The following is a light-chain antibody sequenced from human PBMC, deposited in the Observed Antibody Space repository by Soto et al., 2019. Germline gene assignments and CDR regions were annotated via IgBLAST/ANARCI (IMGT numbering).Light chain of an antibody. CDR2: KAS. Sequence: DIQMTQSPSTLSASVGDRVTITCRGRQIISSWLAWYQQKPGKAPKLLIYKASSLESGVPSRFSGSGSGTEFTLTISSLQPDDFATYYCQQYNSYWTFGQGTKVEIK. J-gene: IGKJ1*01. CDR1: QIISSW. CDR3: QQYNSYWT. V-gene: IGKV1-5*03.